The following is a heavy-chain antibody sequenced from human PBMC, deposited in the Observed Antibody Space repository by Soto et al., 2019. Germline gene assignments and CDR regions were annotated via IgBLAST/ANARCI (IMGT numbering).Heavy chain of an antibody. D-gene: IGHD3-3*01. CDR2: LYSNGAT. CDR1: GFTVSEIY. Sequence: VQLVESGGGLVQPGGSLRLSCAASGFTVSEIYMSWVRQAPGKGLELVSVLYSNGATSYADSVRGRFTISRDHSKNTLYLQMKSLRVEDTAVYYCAREYQSDAYYDSNWFDPRAQGTLVTVSS. V-gene: IGHV3-66*01. J-gene: IGHJ5*02. CDR3: AREYQSDAYYDSNWFDP.